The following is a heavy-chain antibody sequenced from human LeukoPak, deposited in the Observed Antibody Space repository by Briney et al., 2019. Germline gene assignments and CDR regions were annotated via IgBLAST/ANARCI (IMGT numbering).Heavy chain of an antibody. CDR3: ASHYDSYYYYYMDV. CDR1: GYTFTSYG. Sequence: ASVKVSCKASGYTFTSYGISWVRQAPGQGLEWMGWISAYNGNTNYAQKLQGRVTMTTDTSTSTAYMELRSLRSDDTAVYYCASHYDSYYYYYMDVWGKGTTVTVSS. D-gene: IGHD4-17*01. J-gene: IGHJ6*03. V-gene: IGHV1-18*01. CDR2: ISAYNGNT.